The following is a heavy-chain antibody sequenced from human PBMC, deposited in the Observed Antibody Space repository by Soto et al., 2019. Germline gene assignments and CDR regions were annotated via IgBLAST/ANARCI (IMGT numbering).Heavy chain of an antibody. J-gene: IGHJ4*02. CDR1: GFTFSSYG. CDR3: ARDQGRGYNYGFDY. Sequence: QVQLVESGGGVVQPGRSLRLSCAASGFTFSSYGMHWVRQAPGKGLQWVAVIWYDGSNKYYADSVKGRFTISRDNSKNTLYLLMNSLGAQDTAVYYCARDQGRGYNYGFDYWGQGTLVTVSS. CDR2: IWYDGSNK. V-gene: IGHV3-33*01. D-gene: IGHD5-18*01.